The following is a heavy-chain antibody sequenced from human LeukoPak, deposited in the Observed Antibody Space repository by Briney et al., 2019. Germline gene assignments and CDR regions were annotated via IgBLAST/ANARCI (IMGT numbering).Heavy chain of an antibody. J-gene: IGHJ2*01. CDR3: AREEAGYSSGWYFDL. CDR1: GGSVSSGSYY. CDR2: IYYSGST. V-gene: IGHV4-61*01. D-gene: IGHD6-19*01. Sequence: PSETLSLTCTVSGGSVSSGSYYWSWIRQPPGKGLEWFGYIYYSGSTNYNPSLKSRVTISVVTSKNQFSLKLSSVTAADTAVYYCAREEAGYSSGWYFDLWGRGTLVTVSS.